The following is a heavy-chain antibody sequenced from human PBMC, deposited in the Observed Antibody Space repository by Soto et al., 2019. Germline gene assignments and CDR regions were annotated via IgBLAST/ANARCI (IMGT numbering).Heavy chain of an antibody. Sequence: GGSLRVSCAASGFTFSNALMSWVRQAPGKGLEWVGRIKSKTDGVTTDYAAPVKGRFTISRDDSKNTLYLQMNSLKTEDTAVYYCTTAYILEWLPTGGLDYWGQGTLVTVSS. J-gene: IGHJ4*02. CDR3: TTAYILEWLPTGGLDY. V-gene: IGHV3-15*01. D-gene: IGHD3-3*01. CDR2: IKSKTDGVTT. CDR1: GFTFSNAL.